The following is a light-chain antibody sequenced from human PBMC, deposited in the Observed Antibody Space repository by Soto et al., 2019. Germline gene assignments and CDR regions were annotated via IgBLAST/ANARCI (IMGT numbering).Light chain of an antibody. Sequence: QSVLTQPASVSGSPGQSITISYTGTSSDVGSYNLVSWYQQHPGKAPKLMIYEGIKRPSGVSNRFSGSKSGNTASLTISGLQAEDEADYYCFSYAGSSTHVVFGGGTQLTVL. J-gene: IGLJ2*01. CDR1: SSDVGSYNL. V-gene: IGLV2-23*01. CDR3: FSYAGSSTHVV. CDR2: EGI.